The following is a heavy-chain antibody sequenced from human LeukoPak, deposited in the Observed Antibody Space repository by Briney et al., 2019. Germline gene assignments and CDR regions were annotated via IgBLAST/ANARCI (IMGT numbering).Heavy chain of an antibody. Sequence: SQTLALICAISGDRVSSNSAAWNWIRQSTSRGLEWLGRTYYRSKWYNDYAVSVKSRITINPDTSKNQFSLQLNSVTPEDTAVYYCAREPQWLGDFDYWGQGTLVTVSS. CDR2: TYYRSKWYN. CDR1: GDRVSSNSAA. CDR3: AREPQWLGDFDY. V-gene: IGHV6-1*01. J-gene: IGHJ4*02. D-gene: IGHD6-19*01.